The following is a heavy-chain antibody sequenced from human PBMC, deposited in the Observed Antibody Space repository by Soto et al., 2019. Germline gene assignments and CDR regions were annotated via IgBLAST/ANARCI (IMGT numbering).Heavy chain of an antibody. CDR2: ISAYNGNT. D-gene: IGHD3-22*01. CDR1: GYTLLTYV. V-gene: IGHV1-18*01. J-gene: IGHJ5*02. Sequence: VSWQASGYTLLTYVISRVRQDPGKGLGWRGWISAYNGNTNYAQKLQGRVTMTTDTSTSTAYMELRSLRSDDTAVYYCARVREYDYDSSGYLNWFDPWGQGTLVTVAS. CDR3: ARVREYDYDSSGYLNWFDP.